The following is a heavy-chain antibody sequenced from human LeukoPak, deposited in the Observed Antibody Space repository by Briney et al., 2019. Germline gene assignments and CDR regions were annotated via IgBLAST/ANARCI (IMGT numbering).Heavy chain of an antibody. CDR3: ARDPSNSSGYHAHFDS. D-gene: IGHD3-22*01. J-gene: IGHJ4*02. V-gene: IGHV1-2*04. Sequence: ASVKVSCKASGYTFTGYCMHWVRQAPGQGLEWMGWINPNSGGTNYAQKFQGWVTMTRDTSISTAYMELRSLRSDDTAMYYCARDPSNSSGYHAHFDSWGQGTLVTVSS. CDR2: INPNSGGT. CDR1: GYTFTGYC.